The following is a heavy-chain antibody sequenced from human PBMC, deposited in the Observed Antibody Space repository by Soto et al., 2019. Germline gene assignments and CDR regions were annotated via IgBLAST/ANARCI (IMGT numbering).Heavy chain of an antibody. D-gene: IGHD1-7*01. J-gene: IGHJ6*02. Sequence: QVQLVQSGAEVKKPGSSVKVSCKASGGTFSSYAISWVRQAPGQGLEWMGGIIPIFGTANYAQKFQGRVTITADESTSTAYMELSSLRSEDTAVYYCARDRLELRGDYYYGMDVWGQGTTVTVSS. CDR2: IIPIFGTA. V-gene: IGHV1-69*12. CDR1: GGTFSSYA. CDR3: ARDRLELRGDYYYGMDV.